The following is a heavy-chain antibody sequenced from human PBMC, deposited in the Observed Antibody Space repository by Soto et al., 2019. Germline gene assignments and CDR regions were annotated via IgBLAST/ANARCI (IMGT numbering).Heavy chain of an antibody. J-gene: IGHJ3*02. CDR1: GFYFSSYA. Sequence: GGSLRLFCSVSGFYFSSYAMHWVRQAPGEGLEFVSAISSNGGSTYYADSVKGRFTISRDNSKNTLYLQMSSLRAEDTAVYYCVIQRPSYYYDSSGSPDAFDIWGQGTMVTVSS. CDR3: VIQRPSYYYDSSGSPDAFDI. CDR2: ISSNGGST. V-gene: IGHV3-64D*08. D-gene: IGHD3-22*01.